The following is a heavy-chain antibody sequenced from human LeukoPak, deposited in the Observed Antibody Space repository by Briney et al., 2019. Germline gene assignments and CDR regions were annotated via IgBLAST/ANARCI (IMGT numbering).Heavy chain of an antibody. Sequence: SETLSLTCTVSSGSLTGYSWNWIRQPPGKGLEWIGYIHYRGTTTYNPSLKSRVTISVDTSKNQFSLKLSSVTSADTAVYYCARVIAAAGIGDAFDIWGQGTMVTVSS. D-gene: IGHD6-13*01. J-gene: IGHJ3*02. CDR2: IHYRGTT. CDR1: SGSLTGYS. V-gene: IGHV4-59*01. CDR3: ARVIAAAGIGDAFDI.